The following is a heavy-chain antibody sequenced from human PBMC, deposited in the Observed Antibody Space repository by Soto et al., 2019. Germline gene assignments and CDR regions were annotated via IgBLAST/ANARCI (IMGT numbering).Heavy chain of an antibody. CDR2: INAGNGNT. CDR3: ARGRYCSGGSCYFRMTTDSGMDV. Sequence: APVKVSCKASGYTFTSYAMHWVRQAPGQRLEWMGWINAGNGNTKYSQKFQGRVTITRDTSASTAYMELSSLRSEDTAVYYCARGRYCSGGSCYFRMTTDSGMDVWGQGTTVTVSS. CDR1: GYTFTSYA. V-gene: IGHV1-3*01. J-gene: IGHJ6*02. D-gene: IGHD2-15*01.